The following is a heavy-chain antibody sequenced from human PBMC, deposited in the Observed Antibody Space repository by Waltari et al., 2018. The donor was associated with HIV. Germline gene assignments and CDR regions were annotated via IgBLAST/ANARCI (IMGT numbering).Heavy chain of an antibody. V-gene: IGHV1-2*06. CDR1: GYSFIAYY. CDR3: ARVALPAAIHYGMDA. CDR2: INPNNAGT. J-gene: IGHJ6*02. D-gene: IGHD2-2*01. Sequence: QVQLVQSGAEMKKPGASVKVSCKASGYSFIAYYIHWVRQAPGQGLEWTGRINPNNAGTNYPQKFQGRVTMTRDTSINTVYMELIRLRPDDTAVYYCARVALPAAIHYGMDAWGQGTTVTVSS.